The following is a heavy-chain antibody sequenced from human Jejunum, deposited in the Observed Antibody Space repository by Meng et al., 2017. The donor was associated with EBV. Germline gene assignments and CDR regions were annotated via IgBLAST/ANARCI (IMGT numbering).Heavy chain of an antibody. V-gene: IGHV4-4*02. D-gene: IGHD1-1*01. CDR2: VYHSGST. CDR3: ARASLERLLEY. J-gene: IGHJ4*02. CDR1: SDSISNSNW. Sequence: QVQLQESGPGLVKPSGTLSLTCTVSSDSISNSNWWSWVRQPPGKGLEWIGEVYHSGSTYYNPSLESRVTISIDTSKSQFSLSLNSVTAADTAVYYCARASLERLLEYWGQGTLFTVSS.